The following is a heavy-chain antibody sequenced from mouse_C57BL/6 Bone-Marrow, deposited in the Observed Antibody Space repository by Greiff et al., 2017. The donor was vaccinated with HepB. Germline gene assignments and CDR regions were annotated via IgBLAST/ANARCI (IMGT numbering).Heavy chain of an antibody. CDR3: ARRGGNYLDYARDY. D-gene: IGHD2-1*01. J-gene: IGHJ4*01. CDR1: GFTFSSYG. CDR2: ISSGGSYT. Sequence: EVKVVESGGDLVKPGGSLKLSCAASGFTFSSYGMSWVRQTPDKRLEWVATISSGGSYTYYPDSVKGRFTISRDNAKNTLYLQMSSLKSEETAMYYCARRGGNYLDYARDYWGQGTSVNVSA. V-gene: IGHV5-6*02.